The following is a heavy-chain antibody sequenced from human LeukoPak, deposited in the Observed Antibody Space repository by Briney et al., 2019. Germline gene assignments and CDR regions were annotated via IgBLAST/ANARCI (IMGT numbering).Heavy chain of an antibody. V-gene: IGHV1-2*02. CDR3: ARDRYIGDYGSGSYWFDH. CDR2: INPNSGGT. Sequence: GASVKVSCKASGYTFTGYYMHWVRQAPGQGLEWTGWINPNSGGTNYAQKFQGRVTMTRDTSISTAYMELSRLRSDDTAVYYCARDRYIGDYGSGSYWFDHWGQGTLVTVSS. J-gene: IGHJ5*02. D-gene: IGHD3-10*01. CDR1: GYTFTGYY.